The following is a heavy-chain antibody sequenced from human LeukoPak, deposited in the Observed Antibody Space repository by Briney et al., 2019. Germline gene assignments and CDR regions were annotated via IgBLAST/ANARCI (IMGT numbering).Heavy chain of an antibody. CDR2: IYTSGST. Sequence: SETLSLTCTVSGGSISSYYWSWVRQPAGKGLEWIGRIYTSGSTNYNPSLKSRVTMSVDTSKNQFSLKLSSVTAADTAVYYCARDHIVVVPAALKRGSSGWSGYYYGMDVWGQGTTVTVSS. D-gene: IGHD2-2*01. V-gene: IGHV4-4*07. CDR3: ARDHIVVVPAALKRGSSGWSGYYYGMDV. J-gene: IGHJ6*02. CDR1: GGSISSYY.